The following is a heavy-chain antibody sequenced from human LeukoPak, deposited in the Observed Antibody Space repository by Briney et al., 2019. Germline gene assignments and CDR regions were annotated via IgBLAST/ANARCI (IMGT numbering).Heavy chain of an antibody. CDR3: ARGGWYTDY. J-gene: IGHJ4*02. D-gene: IGHD6-19*01. V-gene: IGHV4-31*03. CDR1: GGSISSGGYY. CDR2: IFYSGSS. Sequence: SETLSLTCTVSGGSISSGGYYWSWIRQPPGKGLEWIGYIFYSGSSYHNPSLKSRVTISVDTSKNQFSLKLSSVTAADTAVYYCARGGWYTDYWGQGTLVTVSS.